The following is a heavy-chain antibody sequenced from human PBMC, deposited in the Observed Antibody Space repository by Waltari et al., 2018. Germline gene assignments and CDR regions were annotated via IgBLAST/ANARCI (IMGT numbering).Heavy chain of an antibody. CDR1: GFNFRTEY. V-gene: IGHV3-74*01. Sequence: EVQLVESGGGLIQPGGSLRLSCTASGFNFRTEYMHWVRQGPGKGLVWVSLITVSGTTTRYADSVKGRFTISRDDAKNTLYLQMNSLTAEDTAVYYCARDMPDVHNAFDYWGQGAMVTVSS. J-gene: IGHJ3*01. CDR2: ITVSGTTT. D-gene: IGHD2-2*01. CDR3: ARDMPDVHNAFDY.